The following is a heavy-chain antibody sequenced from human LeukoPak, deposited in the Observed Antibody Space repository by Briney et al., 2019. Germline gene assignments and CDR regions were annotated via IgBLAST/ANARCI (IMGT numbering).Heavy chain of an antibody. J-gene: IGHJ6*03. CDR2: IYYLGST. V-gene: IGHV4-59*01. D-gene: IGHD3-10*01. CDR1: GGSISSYY. CDR3: ARTTMVRGTYYMDV. Sequence: SETLSLTCTVSGGSISSYYWSWIRQPPGKGLEWIGYIYYLGSTNYNPSLKSRVTISVDTSKNQFSLKLSSVTAADTAVYYCARTTMVRGTYYMDVWGKGTTVTVSS.